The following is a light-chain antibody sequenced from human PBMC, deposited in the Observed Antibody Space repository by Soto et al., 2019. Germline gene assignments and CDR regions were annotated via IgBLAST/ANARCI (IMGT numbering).Light chain of an antibody. Sequence: AIRMTQSPSSFSASTGDRVTITCRASQSISSSLAWYQQKPGKAPRFLMYGASTLQHEVPSRFSGSGSGTEFTLTISSLQSEDFATYYCQQYNDSFPYTFGQGTKVDIK. CDR2: GAS. V-gene: IGKV1-8*01. J-gene: IGKJ2*01. CDR3: QQYNDSFPYT. CDR1: QSISSS.